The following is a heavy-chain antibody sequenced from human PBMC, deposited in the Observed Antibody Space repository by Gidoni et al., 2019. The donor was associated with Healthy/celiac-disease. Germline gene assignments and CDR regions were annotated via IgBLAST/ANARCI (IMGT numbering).Heavy chain of an antibody. D-gene: IGHD6-13*01. Sequence: VQLLESGGGFVKPGGSLRLSCASSGFSFSRYAMSWVRQAPGKGLVVVSAISGRGCSTYYADSVKGRFTISRDNSKNTLYLQMNSLRAEDTAVYYCAKEVDSSSWSSFHYYYGMDVWGQGTTVTVSS. V-gene: IGHV3-23*01. J-gene: IGHJ6*02. CDR3: AKEVDSSSWSSFHYYYGMDV. CDR2: ISGRGCST. CDR1: GFSFSRYA.